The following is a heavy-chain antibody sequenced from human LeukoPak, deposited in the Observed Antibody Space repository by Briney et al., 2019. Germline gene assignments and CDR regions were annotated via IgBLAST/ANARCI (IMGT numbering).Heavy chain of an antibody. J-gene: IGHJ4*02. D-gene: IGHD1-26*01. V-gene: IGHV3-23*01. CDR3: AKDPNSGRRPTYFDY. Sequence: PGGSLRLSCAASGFTFSSYAMSWVRQAPGKGLEWVSAISGSGGSTYYADSVKGRFTISRDNSKNTLYLQMNSLRAEDTAVYYCAKDPNSGRRPTYFDYWGQGTLVTVSS. CDR1: GFTFSSYA. CDR2: ISGSGGST.